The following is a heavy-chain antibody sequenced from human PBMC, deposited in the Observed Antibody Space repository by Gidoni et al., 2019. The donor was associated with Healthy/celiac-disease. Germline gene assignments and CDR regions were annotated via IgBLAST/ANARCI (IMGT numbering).Heavy chain of an antibody. CDR2: IYYSGST. D-gene: IGHD6-6*01. V-gene: IGHV4-39*01. J-gene: IGHJ3*02. CDR3: ARHAGSSSSPDAFDI. CDR1: GGSISSSSYY. Sequence: QLQLQESGPGLVKPSETLSLTCTVSGGSISSSSYYWGWIRQPPGKGLGWIGSIYYSGSTYYNPSLKSRVTISVDTSKNQFSLKLSSVTAADTAVYYCARHAGSSSSPDAFDIWGQGTMVTVSS.